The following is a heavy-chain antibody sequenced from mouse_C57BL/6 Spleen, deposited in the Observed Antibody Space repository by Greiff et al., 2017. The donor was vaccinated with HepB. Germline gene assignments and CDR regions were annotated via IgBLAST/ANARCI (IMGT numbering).Heavy chain of an antibody. CDR2: IYPSDSET. CDR3: ARRDGNYEGYFDV. Sequence: QVQLKQPGAELVRPGSSVKLSCKASGYTFTSYWMDWVKQRPGQGLEWIGNIYPSDSETHYNQKFKDKATLTVDKSSSTAYMQLSSLTSEDSAVYYCARRDGNYEGYFDVWGTGTTVTVSS. CDR1: GYTFTSYW. V-gene: IGHV1-61*01. J-gene: IGHJ1*03. D-gene: IGHD2-1*01.